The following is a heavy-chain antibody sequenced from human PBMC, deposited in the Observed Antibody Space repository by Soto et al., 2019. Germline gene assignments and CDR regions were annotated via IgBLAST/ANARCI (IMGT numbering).Heavy chain of an antibody. Sequence: EVQLVESWGGLVKPGGSLRLSCAASGFTFSSYSMNWVRQAPGKGLEWVSSISSSSSYIYYADSVKGRFTISRDNAKNSLYLQMNSLRAEDTAVYYCARDGSGEIGGSCYDYWGQGTLVTVSS. D-gene: IGHD2-15*01. CDR3: ARDGSGEIGGSCYDY. V-gene: IGHV3-21*01. J-gene: IGHJ4*02. CDR2: ISSSSSYI. CDR1: GFTFSSYS.